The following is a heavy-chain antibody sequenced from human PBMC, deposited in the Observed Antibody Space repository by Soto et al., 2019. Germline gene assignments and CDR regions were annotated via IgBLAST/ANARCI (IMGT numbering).Heavy chain of an antibody. Sequence: SETLSLTCTVSGGSISSSSYYWGWIRQPPGKGLEWIGSIYYSGSTYYNPSLKSRVTISVDTSKNQFSLKLSSVTAADTAVYYCARLSAGNPDFDYWGQGTLVTVSS. CDR2: IYYSGST. D-gene: IGHD6-13*01. V-gene: IGHV4-39*01. CDR3: ARLSAGNPDFDY. J-gene: IGHJ4*02. CDR1: GGSISSSSYY.